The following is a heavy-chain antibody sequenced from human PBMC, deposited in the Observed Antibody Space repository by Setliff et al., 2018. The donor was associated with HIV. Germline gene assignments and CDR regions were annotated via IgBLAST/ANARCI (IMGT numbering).Heavy chain of an antibody. CDR2: IYHSGST. CDR1: GGSISSSNW. V-gene: IGHV4-4*02. CDR3: ARQTTSFGELPDY. D-gene: IGHD3-10*01. Sequence: PSETLSLTCAVSGGSISSSNWWSWVRQPPGKGLEWIGEIYHSGSTNYNPSLKSRVTISVDTSKNQFSLKLSSVTAADTAVYYCARQTTSFGELPDYWGQGSLVTVSS. J-gene: IGHJ4*02.